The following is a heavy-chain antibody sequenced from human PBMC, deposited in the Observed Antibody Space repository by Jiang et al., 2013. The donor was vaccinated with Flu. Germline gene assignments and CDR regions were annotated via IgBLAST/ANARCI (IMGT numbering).Heavy chain of an antibody. Sequence: EVKKPGSSVKVSCKASGGTFSSYAISWVRQAPGQGLEWMGGIIPIFGTANYAQKFQGRVTITADESTSTAYMELSSLRSEDTAVYYCASGVAAARYYYYYYMDVWGKGTTVTVSS. J-gene: IGHJ6*03. CDR3: ASGVAAARYYYYYYMDV. D-gene: IGHD6-13*01. V-gene: IGHV1-69*13. CDR1: GGTFSSYA. CDR2: IIPIFGTA.